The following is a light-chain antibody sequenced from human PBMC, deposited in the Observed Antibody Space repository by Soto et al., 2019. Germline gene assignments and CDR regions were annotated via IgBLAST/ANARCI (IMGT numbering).Light chain of an antibody. CDR2: GNN. J-gene: IGLJ2*01. Sequence: QSVLTQPPSVSGAPGQRVTISCTGNNSNIGGGYDLHWYQQLPRTAPKHLIYGNNNRPSGVPDRFSGSKSCASASLAITGLQSEDEADYYCHSYNSRLSGSVFGGGTKLTVL. V-gene: IGLV1-40*01. CDR3: HSYNSRLSGSV. CDR1: NSNIGGGYD.